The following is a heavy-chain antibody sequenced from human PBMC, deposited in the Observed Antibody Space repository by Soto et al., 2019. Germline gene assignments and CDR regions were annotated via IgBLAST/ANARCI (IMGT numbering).Heavy chain of an antibody. Sequence: ASVKVSCKASGYTFTGYYMHWVRQAPGQGLEWMGWINPNSGGTNYAQKFQGWVTMTRDTSISTAYMELSRLRSDDTAVYYCARGVPNSLPYYYGMDAWGQGPRVSVCS. CDR1: GYTFTGYY. D-gene: IGHD2-2*01. J-gene: IGHJ6*02. CDR2: INPNSGGT. V-gene: IGHV1-2*04. CDR3: ARGVPNSLPYYYGMDA.